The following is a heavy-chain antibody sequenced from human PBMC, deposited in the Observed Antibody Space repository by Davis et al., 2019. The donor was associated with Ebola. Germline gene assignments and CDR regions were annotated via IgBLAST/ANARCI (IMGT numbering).Heavy chain of an antibody. V-gene: IGHV4-34*01. D-gene: IGHD3-10*01. CDR1: GGSISNSY. J-gene: IGHJ6*02. Sequence: SETLSLTCAISGGSISNSYWNWVRQLPGKGLEWIGEINPTIRTTYNPSLKSRVTISVDTSKNQLSLMLTSVTAADTAVYYCARNPYYFAPYGLDVWGQGTTVIVSS. CDR3: ARNPYYFAPYGLDV. CDR2: INPTIRT.